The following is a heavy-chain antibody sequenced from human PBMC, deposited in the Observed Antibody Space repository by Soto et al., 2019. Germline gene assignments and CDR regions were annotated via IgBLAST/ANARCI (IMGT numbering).Heavy chain of an antibody. CDR3: ARDSPVFYDSSGYYELDY. V-gene: IGHV3-33*01. D-gene: IGHD3-22*01. CDR1: GFTFSSYG. J-gene: IGHJ4*02. Sequence: GGSLRLSCAASGFTFSSYGMHWVRQAPGKGLEWAAVIWYDGSNKYYADSVKGRFTISRDNSKNTLYLQMNSLRAEDTAVYYCARDSPVFYDSSGYYELDYWGQGTLVTVSS. CDR2: IWYDGSNK.